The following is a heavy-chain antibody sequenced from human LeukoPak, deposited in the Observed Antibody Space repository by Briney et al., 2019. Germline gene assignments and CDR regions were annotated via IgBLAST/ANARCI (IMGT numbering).Heavy chain of an antibody. J-gene: IGHJ4*02. D-gene: IGHD6-19*01. CDR3: ARDAVAGTFDY. CDR2: IHYSGST. V-gene: IGHV4-59*12. CDR1: GGTISSYY. Sequence: SEALSLTCTVSGGTISSYYWNWIRQPPGKGLEWIGYIHYSGSTKYNPSLKSRVTISVDTSKNQFSLKLSSVTAADTAVYYCARDAVAGTFDYWGQGTLVTVSS.